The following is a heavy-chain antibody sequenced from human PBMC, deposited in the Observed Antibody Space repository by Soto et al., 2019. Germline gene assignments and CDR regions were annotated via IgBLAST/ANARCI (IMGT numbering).Heavy chain of an antibody. V-gene: IGHV3-33*01. J-gene: IGHJ4*02. CDR3: ARGDDSRAAAGIMY. D-gene: IGHD6-13*01. CDR2: IWYDGSNK. Sequence: GGSLRLSCAASGFTFSSYGMHGVRQAPGKGLEWVAVIWYDGSNKYYADSVKGRFTISRDNSKNTLYLQMNSLRAEDTAVYYCARGDDSRAAAGIMYWGQGTLVTVSS. CDR1: GFTFSSYG.